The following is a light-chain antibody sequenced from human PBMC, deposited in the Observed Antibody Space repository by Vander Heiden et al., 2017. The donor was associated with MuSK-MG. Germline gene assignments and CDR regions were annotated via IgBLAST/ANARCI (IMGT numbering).Light chain of an antibody. V-gene: IGKV1-5*03. J-gene: IGKJ4*01. Sequence: SASVGDRVIITCRASQSISSWLAWYQQKPGKAPKLLIYKASSLESGVPSRFSGSGSGTEFTLTISSLQPDDFATYYCQQYNSYSLTFGGGTKVEIK. CDR2: KAS. CDR3: QQYNSYSLT. CDR1: QSISSW.